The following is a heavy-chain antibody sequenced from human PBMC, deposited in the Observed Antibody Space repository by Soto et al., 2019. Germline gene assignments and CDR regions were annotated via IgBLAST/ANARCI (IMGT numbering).Heavy chain of an antibody. J-gene: IGHJ4*02. CDR1: GFTFIDST. D-gene: IGHD6-19*01. CDR3: TRQHLDVPVASAIDY. Sequence: EVQLVESGGGLVEPGGSLKLSCAASGFTFIDSTIHWVRQPSGKGLEWVGRIPSKTNTYATAYAASVKGRFTISRDDSKNTASLQMNSLKTEDTAVYYCTRQHLDVPVASAIDYWGQGTLVTVSS. V-gene: IGHV3-73*02. CDR2: IPSKTNTYAT.